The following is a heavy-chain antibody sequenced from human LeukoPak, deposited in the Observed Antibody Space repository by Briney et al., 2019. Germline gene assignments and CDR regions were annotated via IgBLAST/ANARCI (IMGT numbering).Heavy chain of an antibody. CDR2: IYYSGST. CDR1: GGSISSSSYY. V-gene: IGHV4-39*01. CDR3: ANQYCSGGSCYPYYFDY. Sequence: SETLSLTCTVSGGSISSSSYYWGWIRQPPGKGLEWIGSIYYSGSTYYNPSLKSRVTISVDTSKNQFSLKLSSVTAADTAVYYCANQYCSGGSCYPYYFDYWGQGTLVTVSS. J-gene: IGHJ4*02. D-gene: IGHD2-15*01.